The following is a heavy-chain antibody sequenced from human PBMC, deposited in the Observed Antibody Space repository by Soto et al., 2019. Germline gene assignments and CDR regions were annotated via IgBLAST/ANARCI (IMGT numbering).Heavy chain of an antibody. V-gene: IGHV3-53*04. Sequence: PGGSLRLSCAASGFTVSSNYMSWVRQAPGKGLEWVSVIYSGGSTYYADSVKGRFTISRHNSKNTLYLQMNSLRAEDTAVYYCARGHDYGGDDAFDIWGRGTMVTVSS. CDR3: ARGHDYGGDDAFDI. D-gene: IGHD4-17*01. J-gene: IGHJ3*02. CDR2: IYSGGST. CDR1: GFTVSSNY.